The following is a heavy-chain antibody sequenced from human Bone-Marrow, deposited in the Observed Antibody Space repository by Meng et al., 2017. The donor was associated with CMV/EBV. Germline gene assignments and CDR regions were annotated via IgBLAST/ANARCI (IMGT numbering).Heavy chain of an antibody. CDR1: GFTFDDFG. J-gene: IGHJ4*02. Sequence: ESLKISCAASGFTFDDFGMSWVRQAPGKGLEWVSGITWNGGSIDYADSVKGRFTISRDNAKNSLYLQMNSLRAEDTALYYCARRRYSSSQTYYFDYWGQGTLVTVSS. CDR3: ARRRYSSSQTYYFDY. CDR2: ITWNGGSI. V-gene: IGHV3-20*04. D-gene: IGHD6-13*01.